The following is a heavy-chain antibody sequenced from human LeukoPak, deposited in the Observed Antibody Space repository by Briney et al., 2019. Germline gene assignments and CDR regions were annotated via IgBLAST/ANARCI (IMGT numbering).Heavy chain of an antibody. CDR1: GYTFTSYD. Sequence: ASVKVSCKASGYTFTSYDITWVRQAPGQGLEYLGWISAYNGNTNYAQKLQGRVTMTTDISTSTAYMELRSLRSDDTAVYYCAREGKTYYYDSNGFPDYWGQGTLVTVSS. CDR3: AREGKTYYYDSNGFPDY. CDR2: ISAYNGNT. J-gene: IGHJ4*02. V-gene: IGHV1-18*01. D-gene: IGHD3-22*01.